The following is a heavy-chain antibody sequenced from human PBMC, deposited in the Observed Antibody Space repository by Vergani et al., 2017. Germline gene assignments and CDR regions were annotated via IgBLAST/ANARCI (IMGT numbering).Heavy chain of an antibody. CDR2: INHSGST. V-gene: IGHV4-34*01. J-gene: IGHJ4*02. Sequence: QVQLQQWGAGLLKPSETLSLTCAVYGGSFSGYYWSWFRQPPGKGLEWIGEINHSGSTNYNPSLKSRVTISVDTSKNQFSLKLSSVTAADTAVYYCARDFELQRWGQGTLVTVSS. CDR1: GGSFSGYY. CDR3: ARDFELQR. D-gene: IGHD1-26*01.